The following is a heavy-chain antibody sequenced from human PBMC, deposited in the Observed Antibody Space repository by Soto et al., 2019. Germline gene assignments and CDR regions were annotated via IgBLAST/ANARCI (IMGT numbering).Heavy chain of an antibody. D-gene: IGHD1-26*01. CDR1: GYTFTSYG. J-gene: IGHJ6*02. Sequence: ASVKVSCKASGYTFTSYGISWVRQAPGQGLEWMGSISAYNGNTNYAQKLQGRVTMTTDTSTSTAYMELRSLRSDDTAVYYCARVGATSLYYYGMDVWGQGTTVTVSS. CDR2: ISAYNGNT. CDR3: ARVGATSLYYYGMDV. V-gene: IGHV1-18*01.